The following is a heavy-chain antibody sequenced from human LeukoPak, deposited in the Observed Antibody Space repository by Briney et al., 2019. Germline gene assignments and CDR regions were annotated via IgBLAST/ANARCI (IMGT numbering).Heavy chain of an antibody. CDR1: GGSISSYY. Sequence: SETLSLTCTVSGGSISSYYWSWIRQPPGKGLEWIGYIYYSGSTNYSPSLKSRVTISVDTSKNQFSLKLSSVTAADTAVYYCARESVEQLVFDYWGQGTLVTVSS. J-gene: IGHJ4*02. CDR3: ARESVEQLVFDY. D-gene: IGHD6-13*01. CDR2: IYYSGST. V-gene: IGHV4-59*01.